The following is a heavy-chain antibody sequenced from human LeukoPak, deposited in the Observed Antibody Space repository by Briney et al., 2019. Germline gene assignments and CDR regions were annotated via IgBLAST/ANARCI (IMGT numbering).Heavy chain of an antibody. J-gene: IGHJ3*02. Sequence: GGSLRLSCAASGFIFDDYGMSWVRQAPGKGLEWVSGINWNGGSTGYADSVKGRFTISRDNAKNSLYLQMNSLRAEDTALYHCARDAKYQLLNAFDIWGQGTMVTVSS. D-gene: IGHD2-2*01. CDR2: INWNGGST. CDR3: ARDAKYQLLNAFDI. CDR1: GFIFDDYG. V-gene: IGHV3-20*01.